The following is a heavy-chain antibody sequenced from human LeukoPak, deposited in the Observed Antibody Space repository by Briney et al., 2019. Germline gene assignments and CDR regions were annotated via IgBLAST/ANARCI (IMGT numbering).Heavy chain of an antibody. CDR1: GGSISSSSYY. J-gene: IGHJ3*01. V-gene: IGHV4-39*01. D-gene: IGHD6-13*01. CDR3: ARLFSSSWYRGAFDL. CDR2: IYYSGNT. Sequence: SETLSLTCTVSGGSISSSSYYWGWIRQPPGKGLEGIGSIYYSGNTYYNPSLKSRVTISVDTSKNQFSLKLSSVTAADTAVYYCARLFSSSWYRGAFDLWGQGTMVTVSS.